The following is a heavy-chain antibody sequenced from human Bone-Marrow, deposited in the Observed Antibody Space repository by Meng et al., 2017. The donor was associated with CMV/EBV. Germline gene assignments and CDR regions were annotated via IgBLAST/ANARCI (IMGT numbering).Heavy chain of an antibody. CDR1: GFTFSSYS. CDR2: ISSDSSTI. CDR3: AREITIFGVVIMRYDAFYI. D-gene: IGHD3-3*01. Sequence: GESLKISCAASGFTFSSYSMNWVRQAPGKGLEWVSYISSDSSTIYYADSVEGRFTISRDNSKNTLYLQMNSLRAEDTAVYYCAREITIFGVVIMRYDAFYIWGQGTMVTVSS. V-gene: IGHV3-48*01. J-gene: IGHJ3*02.